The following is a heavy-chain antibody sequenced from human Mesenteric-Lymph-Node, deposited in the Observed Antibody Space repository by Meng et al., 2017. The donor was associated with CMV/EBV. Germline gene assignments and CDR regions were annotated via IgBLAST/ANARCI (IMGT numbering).Heavy chain of an antibody. V-gene: IGHV1-2*06. CDR3: ARDRDTDWYSPFDY. D-gene: IGHD3-9*01. Sequence: LQLVQSGAEEKNPGASVRVSCKASGYTFIDYYINWVRQAPGQGLEWMGRINPKTGGRSYAQNFQGRVTMTRDTSINTAYMEVNRLNSDDTAMYYCARDRDTDWYSPFDYWGPGTLVTVSS. CDR2: INPKTGGR. J-gene: IGHJ4*02. CDR1: GYTFIDYY.